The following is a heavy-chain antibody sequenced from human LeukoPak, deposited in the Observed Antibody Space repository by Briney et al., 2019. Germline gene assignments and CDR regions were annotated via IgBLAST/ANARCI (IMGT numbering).Heavy chain of an antibody. CDR1: GFTFSSYG. Sequence: PGRSLRLSCAASGFTFSSYGMHWVRQAPGKGLEWLAVIWYDGSNIYYADPVKGRFAISRDNSKNTLYLQINSLRAEDTAVYYCARARNDYDTSSFSALGYWGQGTLVTVSS. CDR2: IWYDGSNI. CDR3: ARARNDYDTSSFSALGY. J-gene: IGHJ4*02. V-gene: IGHV3-33*01. D-gene: IGHD3-22*01.